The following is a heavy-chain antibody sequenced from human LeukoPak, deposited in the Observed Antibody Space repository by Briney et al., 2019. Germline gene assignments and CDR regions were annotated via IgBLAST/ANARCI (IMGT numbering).Heavy chain of an antibody. D-gene: IGHD1-1*01. V-gene: IGHV4-34*01. CDR2: INHSGST. CDR1: GGSFSGYY. CDR3: AGLKTGTQAFDY. Sequence: PSETLSLTCAVYGGSFSGYYWSWIRQPPGKGLEWIGEINHSGSTNYNPSLKSRVTISVDTSKNQFSLKLSSVTAADTAVYYCAGLKTGTQAFDYWGQGTLVTVSS. J-gene: IGHJ4*02.